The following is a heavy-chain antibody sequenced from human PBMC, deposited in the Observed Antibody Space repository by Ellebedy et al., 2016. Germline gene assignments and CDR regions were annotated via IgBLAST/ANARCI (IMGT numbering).Heavy chain of an antibody. D-gene: IGHD2-21*02. Sequence: SETLSLTXAVSGDSITSSTWWNWVRQAPGKGLEWIAEMYHSGTTNYNPSLKSRVTISVDKSKSHFTLNLNSVTAADTAVYYCARRPGYCGDDCYSWAFDIWGRGAMVTVSS. V-gene: IGHV4-4*02. CDR1: GDSITSSTW. J-gene: IGHJ3*02. CDR3: ARRPGYCGDDCYSWAFDI. CDR2: MYHSGTT.